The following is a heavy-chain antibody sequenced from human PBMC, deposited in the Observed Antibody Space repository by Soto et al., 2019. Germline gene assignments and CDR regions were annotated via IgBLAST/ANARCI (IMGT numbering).Heavy chain of an antibody. CDR1: GGSFSGYY. CDR3: ARDRYCSGGSCLGGYYYYMDV. D-gene: IGHD2-15*01. J-gene: IGHJ6*03. Sequence: PSETLSLTCAVYGGSFSGYYWSWIRQPPGKGLEWIGEINHSGSTNYNPSLKSRVTISVDKSKNQFSLKLSSVTAADTAVYYCARDRYCSGGSCLGGYYYYMDVWGKGTTVTVSS. CDR2: INHSGST. V-gene: IGHV4-34*01.